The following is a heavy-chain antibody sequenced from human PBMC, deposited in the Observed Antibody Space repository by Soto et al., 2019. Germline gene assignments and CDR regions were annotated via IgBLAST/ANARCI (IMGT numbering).Heavy chain of an antibody. V-gene: IGHV3-23*01. CDR1: GFPFSSYV. D-gene: IGHD4-4*01. J-gene: IGHJ4*02. Sequence: GGSLRLSCAASGFPFSSYVMSWVRQAPGKGLEWVSGISGGGSNTFYADYVKGRFTISRDNSKNTLLLQMNSLGAEDTAVYYCAKDSNKYSSSLRGRYFDYWGQGIGVTVSS. CDR2: ISGGGSNT. CDR3: AKDSNKYSSSLRGRYFDY.